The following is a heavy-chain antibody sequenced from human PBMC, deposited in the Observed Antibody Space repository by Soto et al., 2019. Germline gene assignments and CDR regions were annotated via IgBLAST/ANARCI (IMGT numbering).Heavy chain of an antibody. Sequence: QVQLPESGPGLVTPSETLSLPCTLSVGSISNSFWCWLRQSQGKGLEWIGNNLYSGTTNYNPSLKSRVTSSLDTSKKQCSLNLTSMSAAGTGVYFCARAIGLNYGRGTLDVWGQGTTVAVSS. J-gene: IGHJ6*02. CDR2: NLYSGTT. V-gene: IGHV4-59*01. CDR3: ARAIGLNYGRGTLDV. CDR1: VGSISNSF. D-gene: IGHD3-10*02.